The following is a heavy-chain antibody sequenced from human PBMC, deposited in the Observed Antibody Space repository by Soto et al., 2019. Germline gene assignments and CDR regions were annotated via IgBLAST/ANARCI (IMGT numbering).Heavy chain of an antibody. J-gene: IGHJ4*02. CDR3: ARVKWGIVVVIIDY. D-gene: IGHD3-22*01. Sequence: QVQLQESGPGLVKPSQTLSLTCTVSGGSISSGGYYWSWIRQHPGKGLEWIGYIYYSGSTYYNPSLKSRVTISVDTSKNQFSLKLSSVTAAATAVYYCARVKWGIVVVIIDYWGQGTLVTVSS. CDR2: IYYSGST. V-gene: IGHV4-31*03. CDR1: GGSISSGGYY.